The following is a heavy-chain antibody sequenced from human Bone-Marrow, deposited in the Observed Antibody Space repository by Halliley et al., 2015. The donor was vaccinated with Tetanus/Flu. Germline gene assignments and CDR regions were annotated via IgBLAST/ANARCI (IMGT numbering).Heavy chain of an antibody. V-gene: IGHV5-51*01. D-gene: IGHD3-16*01. Sequence: YWSWIRQTPGKGLEWMGIIYPGDSDTRYTPSFQGQVTISVDKSISTAFLQWSSLKASDTAMYYCAGGAAFVPDDAFDFWGQGTMVTVS. CDR3: AGGAAFVPDDAFDF. CDR1: YW. CDR2: IYPGDSDT. J-gene: IGHJ3*01.